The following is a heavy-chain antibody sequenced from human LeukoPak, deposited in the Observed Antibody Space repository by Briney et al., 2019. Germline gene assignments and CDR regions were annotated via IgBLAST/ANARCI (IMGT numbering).Heavy chain of an antibody. CDR3: ARETGKVTIFGVVMPSVLYFDY. V-gene: IGHV4-4*02. Sequence: SGTLSLTCAVSSGSISSSNWWSWVRQPPGKGLEWIGEIYHSGSTNYNPSLKSRVTISVDKSKNQFSLKLSSVTAADTAVYYCARETGKVTIFGVVMPSVLYFDYWGQGTLVTVSS. CDR1: SGSISSSNW. J-gene: IGHJ4*02. D-gene: IGHD3-3*01. CDR2: IYHSGST.